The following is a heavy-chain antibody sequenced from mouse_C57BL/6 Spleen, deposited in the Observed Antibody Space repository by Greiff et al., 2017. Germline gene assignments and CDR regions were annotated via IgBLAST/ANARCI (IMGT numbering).Heavy chain of an antibody. J-gene: IGHJ3*01. CDR1: GFSLTSYA. V-gene: IGHV2-9-1*01. D-gene: IGHD2-4*01. CDR3: ARNSNDYDWFAY. Sequence: QVQLKGSGPGLVAPSQSLSITCTVSGFSLTSYAISWVRQPPGQGLEWLGVIWTGGGTHYNSALKSRLSISKDNSKSQVFLKMNSLQTDDTARDYCARNSNDYDWFAYWGQGTLVTVSA. CDR2: IWTGGGT.